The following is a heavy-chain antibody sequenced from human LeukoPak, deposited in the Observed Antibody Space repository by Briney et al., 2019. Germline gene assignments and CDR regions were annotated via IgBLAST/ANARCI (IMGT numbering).Heavy chain of an antibody. J-gene: IGHJ6*04. Sequence: GGSLRLSCAASGFTFSSYSMNWVRQAPGKGLEWVSSISSSSSYIYYADSVKGRFTISRDNAKNSLYLQMNSLRAEDTAVYYCARGAIVRGAPLYYYYYGMDVWGKGTTVTVSS. V-gene: IGHV3-21*01. D-gene: IGHD3-10*01. CDR2: ISSSSSYI. CDR3: ARGAIVRGAPLYYYYYGMDV. CDR1: GFTFSSYS.